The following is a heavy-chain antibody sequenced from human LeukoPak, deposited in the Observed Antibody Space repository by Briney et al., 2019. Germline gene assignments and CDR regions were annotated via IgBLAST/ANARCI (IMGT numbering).Heavy chain of an antibody. D-gene: IGHD2-15*01. Sequence: GRSLRLSCAASGFTFSSYSMHWVRQAPGKGLEWVAVIWYDGSNKYCADSVKGRFTISRDNSKNTLYLQMNSLRAEDTAVYYCARDGTVYCSGGSCYSGCCYYYGMDVWGQGTTVTVSS. CDR1: GFTFSSYS. CDR3: ARDGTVYCSGGSCYSGCCYYYGMDV. CDR2: IWYDGSNK. J-gene: IGHJ6*02. V-gene: IGHV3-33*01.